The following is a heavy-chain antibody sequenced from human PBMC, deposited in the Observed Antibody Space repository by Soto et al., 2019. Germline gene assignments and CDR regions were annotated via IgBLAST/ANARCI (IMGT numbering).Heavy chain of an antibody. CDR1: GGSFSGYY. J-gene: IGHJ4*02. CDR3: ARAWVAAAGTTFDY. D-gene: IGHD6-13*01. Sequence: LSLTCAVYGGSFSGYYWSWIRQPPGKGLEWIGEINHSGSTNYNPSLKSRVTISVDTSKNQFSLKLSSVTAADTAVYYCARAWVAAAGTTFDYWGQGXLVTVYS. V-gene: IGHV4-34*01. CDR2: INHSGST.